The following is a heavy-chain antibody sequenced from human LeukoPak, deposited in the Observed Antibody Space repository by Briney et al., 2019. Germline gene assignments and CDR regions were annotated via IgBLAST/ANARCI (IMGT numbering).Heavy chain of an antibody. CDR1: GYTFTSYD. V-gene: IGHV1-8*01. CDR2: MNPNSGNT. J-gene: IGHJ5*02. CDR3: ARGPPGDCSGGSCYRVWFDP. D-gene: IGHD2-15*01. Sequence: ASVKVSCKASGYTFTSYDINWVRQATGQGLEWMGWMNPNSGNTGYAQEFQGRVTMTRNTSISTAYMELSSLRSEDTAVYYCARGPPGDCSGGSCYRVWFDPWGQGTLVTVSS.